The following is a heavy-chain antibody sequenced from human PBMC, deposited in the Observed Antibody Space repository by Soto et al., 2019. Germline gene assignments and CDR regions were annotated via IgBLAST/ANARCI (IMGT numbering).Heavy chain of an antibody. CDR2: ISAYNGKT. CDR1: GYTFTSYG. V-gene: IGHV1-18*01. J-gene: IGHJ6*02. Sequence: QVQLVQSGGEVKKPGASVKLSCTASGYTFTSYGISWVRQAPGQGLEWMGWISAYNGKTNYAQNVQGRVTMTTDTSTRTAYMDLRSLRSDDTAGYYCAIGGDVNYYHGMDVWGQGTTVTVS. CDR3: AIGGDVNYYHGMDV.